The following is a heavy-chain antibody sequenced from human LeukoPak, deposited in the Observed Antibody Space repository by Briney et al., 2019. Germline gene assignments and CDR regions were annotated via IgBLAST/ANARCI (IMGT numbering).Heavy chain of an antibody. J-gene: IGHJ4*02. V-gene: IGHV1-24*01. CDR1: GYTLTELS. CDR2: FDPEDGET. D-gene: IGHD6-13*01. Sequence: ASVKVSCKVSGYTLTELSMHWVRQAPGKGLEWMGGFDPEDGETIYAQKLQGRVTMTTDTSTSTAYMELRSLRSDDTAVHYCARDPPSGSSSWQFDYWGQGTLVTVSS. CDR3: ARDPPSGSSSWQFDY.